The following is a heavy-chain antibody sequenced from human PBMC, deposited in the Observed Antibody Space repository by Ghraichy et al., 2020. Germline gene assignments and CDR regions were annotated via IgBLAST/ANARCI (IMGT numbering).Heavy chain of an antibody. Sequence: GGSLRLSCAASGFTFSSYWMSWVRQAPGKGLEWVANIKQDGSEKYYVDSVKGRFTISRDNAKNLLYLQMNSLRAEDTAVYYCARDANYYDSSGYVNPWGQGTLVTVSS. CDR1: GFTFSSYW. CDR2: IKQDGSEK. J-gene: IGHJ5*02. CDR3: ARDANYYDSSGYVNP. V-gene: IGHV3-7*01. D-gene: IGHD3-22*01.